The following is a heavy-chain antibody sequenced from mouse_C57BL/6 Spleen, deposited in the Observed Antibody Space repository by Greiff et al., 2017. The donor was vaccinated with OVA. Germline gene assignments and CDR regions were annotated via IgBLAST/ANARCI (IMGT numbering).Heavy chain of an antibody. CDR2: INYDGSST. Sequence: EVMLVESEGGLVQPGSSMKLSCTASGFTFSDYYMAWVRQVPEKGLEWVANINYDGSSTYYLDSLKSRFIISRDNAKNILYLQMSSLKSEDTATYYCAREGQLTYAMDYWGQGTSVTVSS. D-gene: IGHD3-2*02. CDR3: AREGQLTYAMDY. CDR1: GFTFSDYY. V-gene: IGHV5-16*01. J-gene: IGHJ4*01.